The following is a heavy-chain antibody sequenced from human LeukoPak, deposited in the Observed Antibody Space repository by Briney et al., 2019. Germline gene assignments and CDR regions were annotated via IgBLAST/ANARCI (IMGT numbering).Heavy chain of an antibody. J-gene: IGHJ4*02. D-gene: IGHD3-22*01. CDR1: GYPFTSDG. CDR3: SRARTVGYYDSSGF. Sequence: ASVNVSCKTSGYPFTSDGLSWIRQAAGQGLEWIGWISPADGKTRFSQKFVGRVTLTTDTPTTTVNMELRSLRSDDTAVYYCSRARTVGYYDSSGFWGQGTLVTVSS. CDR2: ISPADGKT. V-gene: IGHV1-18*01.